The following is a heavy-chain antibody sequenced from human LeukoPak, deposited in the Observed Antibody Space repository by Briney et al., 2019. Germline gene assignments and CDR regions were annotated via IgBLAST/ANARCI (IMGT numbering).Heavy chain of an antibody. CDR2: IYYSGST. J-gene: IGHJ4*02. Sequence: SETLSLTCTVSGGSISSSSYYWGWIRQPPGKGLEWIGSIYYSGSTYYNPSLKSRVTISVDTSKNQFSLKLSSVTAADTAVYYCARFNGRGVSNDYWGQGTLVTVSA. CDR1: GGSISSSSYY. V-gene: IGHV4-39*07. CDR3: ARFNGRGVSNDY. D-gene: IGHD3-10*01.